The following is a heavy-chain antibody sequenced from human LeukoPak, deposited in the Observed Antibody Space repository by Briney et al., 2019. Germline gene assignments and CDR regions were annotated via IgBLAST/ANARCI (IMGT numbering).Heavy chain of an antibody. J-gene: IGHJ4*02. Sequence: PGGSLRLSCAASAFTFSDYYMTWIRQAPGKGLEWVSYISTTGSIGGTIYYADSVKGRFTISRDNANNSLYLQMNNLRAEDTAVYYCARRRDYFDSWGQGTLVTVSS. CDR1: AFTFSDYY. CDR3: ARRRDYFDS. CDR2: ISTTGSIGGTI. V-gene: IGHV3-11*01.